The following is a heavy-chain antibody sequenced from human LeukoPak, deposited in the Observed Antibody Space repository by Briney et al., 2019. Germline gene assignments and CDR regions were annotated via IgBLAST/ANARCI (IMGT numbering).Heavy chain of an antibody. CDR2: NGGGVNT. CDR1: GFTFSSYA. D-gene: IGHD4-11*01. Sequence: GGSLRLSCAASGFTFSSYAMSWVRQAPGKGLEWVSTNGGGVNTHYADSVGGRFTISRDNSKNTLFLQMNSLRDEDTAVYYCAKDLYSNYGPADYWGXGNPVTVSS. V-gene: IGHV3-23*01. J-gene: IGHJ4*02. CDR3: AKDLYSNYGPADY.